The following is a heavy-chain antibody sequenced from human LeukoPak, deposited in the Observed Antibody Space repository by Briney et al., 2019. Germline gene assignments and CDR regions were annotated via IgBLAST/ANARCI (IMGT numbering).Heavy chain of an antibody. V-gene: IGHV1-18*04. J-gene: IGHJ4*02. CDR2: ISAYSGNT. D-gene: IGHD2-2*01. CDR1: GYTFTSYG. CDR3: ARGVDDEIAVVPAAMPFGY. Sequence: ASVKVSCKASGYTFTSYGISWVRQAPGQGLEWMGWISAYSGNTNYAQKLQGRVTMTTDTSTSTAYMELRSLRSDDTAVYYCARGVDDEIAVVPAAMPFGYWGQGTLVTVSS.